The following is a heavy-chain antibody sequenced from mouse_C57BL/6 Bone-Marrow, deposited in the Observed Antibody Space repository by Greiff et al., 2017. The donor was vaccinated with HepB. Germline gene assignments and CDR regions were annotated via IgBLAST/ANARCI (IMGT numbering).Heavy chain of an antibody. CDR3: ARLRRFDY. CDR2: IYPGDGDT. Sequence: VQLQQSGPELVKPGASVKISCKASGYAFSSSWMNWVKQRPGKGLEWIGRIYPGDGDTNYNGKFKGKATLTADKSSSTAYMQLSSLTSEDSAVYFCARLRRFDYWGQGTTLTVSS. D-gene: IGHD2-12*01. V-gene: IGHV1-82*01. J-gene: IGHJ2*01. CDR1: GYAFSSSW.